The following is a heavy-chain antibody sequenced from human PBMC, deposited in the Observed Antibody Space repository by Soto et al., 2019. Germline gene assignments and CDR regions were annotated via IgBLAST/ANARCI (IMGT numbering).Heavy chain of an antibody. CDR1: GFTFSSFA. D-gene: IGHD1-1*01. CDR3: AKNPRMSATYFDF. Sequence: PGGSLRLSCAAYGFTFSSFAMSWVRQAAGKGLEWVSAISGSGGSTYYADSVKGRFTISRDKSKNTLYLQMNILRAEDTAIYYCAKNPRMSATYFDFWGHGAQVPSPQ. J-gene: IGHJ4*01. CDR2: ISGSGGST. V-gene: IGHV3-23*01.